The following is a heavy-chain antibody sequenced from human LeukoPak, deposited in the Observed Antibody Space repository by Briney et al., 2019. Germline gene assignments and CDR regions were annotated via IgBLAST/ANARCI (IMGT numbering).Heavy chain of an antibody. J-gene: IGHJ4*02. CDR3: AKDIGSGYFYYFDY. V-gene: IGHV3-43D*03. CDR2: ISWDGGST. CDR1: GFTFDDYA. D-gene: IGHD3-22*01. Sequence: GGSLRLSCAASGFTFDDYAMHWVRQAPGKGLEWVSLISWDGGSTYYADSVKGRFTISRDNSKNSLYLQMNSLRAEDTALYYCAKDIGSGYFYYFDYWGQGTLVIVSS.